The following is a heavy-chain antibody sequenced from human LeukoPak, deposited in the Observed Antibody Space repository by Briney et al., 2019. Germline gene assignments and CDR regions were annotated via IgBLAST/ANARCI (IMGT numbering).Heavy chain of an antibody. CDR1: GFTLGNHG. D-gene: IGHD1-1*01. J-gene: IGHJ6*03. CDR3: ARHRASVHEGYMDV. CDR2: IYSNGVNK. Sequence: GGSLRLSCAASGFTLGNHGMHRVRQAPGKGLEWVAIIYSNGVNKYCAESMKGRFTISRDTSKNTLFLEMESLRTEDTAVYYCARHRASVHEGYMDVWGKGTTVTVSS. V-gene: IGHV3-33*01.